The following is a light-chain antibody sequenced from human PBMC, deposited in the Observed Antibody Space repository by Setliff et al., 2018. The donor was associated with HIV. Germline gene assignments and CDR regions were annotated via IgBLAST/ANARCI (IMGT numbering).Light chain of an antibody. CDR1: SSDVSTYNF. CDR3: SSYTSSTPLYV. CDR2: DVS. J-gene: IGLJ1*01. Sequence: QSVLTQPASVSGSPGQSITISCTGTSSDVSTYNFVSWYQQHPGKAPKLMIYDVSYRPSGVSNRFSGSKSGNTASLTISGLQAEDEADYYCSSYTSSTPLYVFGNGTKVTV. V-gene: IGLV2-14*03.